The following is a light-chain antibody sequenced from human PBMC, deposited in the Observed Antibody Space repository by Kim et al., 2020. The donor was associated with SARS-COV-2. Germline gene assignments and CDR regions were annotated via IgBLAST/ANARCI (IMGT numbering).Light chain of an antibody. J-gene: IGKJ2*01. V-gene: IGKV3-20*01. Sequence: PGGRTAPPSCATRRLVSSYLAWYQQKVGQAPRLLIYAASSRATGIPDRFSGSGSRTDFTLTISSLQPEDFAVYYCQQYDKWPRYTFRQGTNLE. CDR3: QQYDKWPRYT. CDR1: RRLVSSY. CDR2: AAS.